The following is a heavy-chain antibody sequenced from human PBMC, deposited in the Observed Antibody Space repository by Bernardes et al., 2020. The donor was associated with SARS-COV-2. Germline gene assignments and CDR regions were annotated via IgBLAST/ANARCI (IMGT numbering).Heavy chain of an antibody. V-gene: IGHV3-33*01. Sequence: GGSLRLSCAASGFTFSSYGMHWVRQAPGKGLEWVAVIWYDGSNKYYADSVKGRFTISRDNSKNTLYLQMNSLRAEDTAVNYCARKSDGMDVWGQGTTVTVSS. J-gene: IGHJ6*02. CDR1: GFTFSSYG. D-gene: IGHD2-21*01. CDR3: ARKSDGMDV. CDR2: IWYDGSNK.